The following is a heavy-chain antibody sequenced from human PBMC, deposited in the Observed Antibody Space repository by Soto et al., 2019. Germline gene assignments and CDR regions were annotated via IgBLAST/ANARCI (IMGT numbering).Heavy chain of an antibody. CDR3: ARDSAYYYDSSGYYEFDY. Sequence: VKVSCKASGYTFTSYAMHWVRQAPGQRLEWMGWINAGNGNTKYSQKFQGRVTITRDTSASTAYMELSSLRSEDTAVYYCARDSAYYYDSSGYYEFDYWGQGTLVTVSS. D-gene: IGHD3-22*01. CDR1: GYTFTSYA. CDR2: INAGNGNT. V-gene: IGHV1-3*01. J-gene: IGHJ4*02.